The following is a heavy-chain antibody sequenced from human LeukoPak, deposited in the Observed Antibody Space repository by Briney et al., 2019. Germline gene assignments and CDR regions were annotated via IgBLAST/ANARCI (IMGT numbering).Heavy chain of an antibody. J-gene: IGHJ4*02. V-gene: IGHV1-18*01. CDR1: GYTFTSYG. D-gene: IGHD3-22*01. CDR3: ARPLFTYDSSGYYLDY. Sequence: ASVKVSCKASGYTFTSYGISWVRQAPGQGLEWMGWISAYNGNTNYAQKLQGRVTMTTDTSTSTAYMELRSLRSDDTAVYYCARPLFTYDSSGYYLDYWGQGTLVTVSS. CDR2: ISAYNGNT.